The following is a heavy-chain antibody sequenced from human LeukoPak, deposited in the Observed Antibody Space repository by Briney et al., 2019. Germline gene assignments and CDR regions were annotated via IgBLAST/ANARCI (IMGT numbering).Heavy chain of an antibody. D-gene: IGHD3-10*01. J-gene: IGHJ3*02. CDR2: INSDGSST. CDR1: GFTFSSYW. V-gene: IGHV3-74*01. Sequence: PGGSLRLSCAASGFTFSSYWMHWVPQVPGKGLVWVSRINSDGSSTSYADSVKGRFTISRDNAKNTLYVQMNSLRAEDTAVYYCSTGSGHAFDIWGRGTMVTVSS. CDR3: STGSGHAFDI.